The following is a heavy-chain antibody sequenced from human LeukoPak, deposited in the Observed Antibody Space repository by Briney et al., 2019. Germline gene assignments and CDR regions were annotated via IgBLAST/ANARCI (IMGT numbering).Heavy chain of an antibody. V-gene: IGHV3-30-3*01. D-gene: IGHD5-18*01. CDR2: ISYDGSNK. CDR3: ARERVYSYGLFDY. J-gene: IGHJ4*02. CDR1: GFTFSSYA. Sequence: GRSLRLSCAASGFTFSSYAMHWVRQAPGKGLEWVAVISYDGSNKYYADSVKGRFTISRDNSKNTLYLQMNSLRAEDTAVYYCARERVYSYGLFDYWGQGTLVTVSS.